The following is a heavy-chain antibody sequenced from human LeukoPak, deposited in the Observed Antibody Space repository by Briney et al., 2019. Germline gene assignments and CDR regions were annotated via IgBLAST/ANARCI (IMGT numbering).Heavy chain of an antibody. Sequence: SETLSLTCTVSGGSVSSYQWSWIWQPAGKGLDWIGRIFASGSTNYNPSLKSRVTMSVDTSKNQFSLELISVTAADTAVYYCARDGSSWPFFDSWGQGTLVTVSS. CDR2: IFASGST. CDR1: GGSVSSYQ. J-gene: IGHJ4*02. V-gene: IGHV4-4*07. D-gene: IGHD6-13*01. CDR3: ARDGSSWPFFDS.